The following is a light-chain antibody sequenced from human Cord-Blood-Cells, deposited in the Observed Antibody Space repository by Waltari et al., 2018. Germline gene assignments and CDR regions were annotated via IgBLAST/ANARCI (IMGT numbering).Light chain of an antibody. Sequence: DIQMTQSPSSLSASVGDRVTITCRASKSISSYLNWDQQKPGKAPKLLIYAASSLQSGVPSRFSGSGAGTDFTLTISSLQPEDFATYYCQQSYSTPQTFGGGTKVEIK. CDR1: KSISSY. V-gene: IGKV1-39*01. J-gene: IGKJ4*01. CDR2: AAS. CDR3: QQSYSTPQT.